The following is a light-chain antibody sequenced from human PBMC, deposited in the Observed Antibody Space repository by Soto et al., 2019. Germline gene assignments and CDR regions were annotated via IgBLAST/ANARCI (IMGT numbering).Light chain of an antibody. CDR1: QSVGKY. J-gene: IGKJ1*01. Sequence: EIVMTQSLATLSLSPGERATLSCRASQSVGKYLVWYQQKPGQAPRLLIYDASNRATGIPARFSGSGSGTDFTLTISSLEPEDLAVYYCQQRGNRPPWTFGQGTMVDTK. V-gene: IGKV3-11*01. CDR2: DAS. CDR3: QQRGNRPPWT.